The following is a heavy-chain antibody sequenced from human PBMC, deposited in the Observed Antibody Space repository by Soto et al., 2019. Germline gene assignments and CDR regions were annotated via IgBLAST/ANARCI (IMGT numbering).Heavy chain of an antibody. CDR3: ARLEGLATISYYFDF. CDR2: IYYSGST. J-gene: IGHJ4*02. V-gene: IGHV4-39*01. CDR1: GGSISSSSYY. Sequence: QLQLQESGPGLVKPSEALSLTCSVSGGSISSSSYYWGWIRQPPGKGLEWIGSIYYSGSTYYNPSLKGRVTISIDKSKNQFSRKLSSLTAADTAVYYCARLEGLATISYYFDFWGQGTLVTVSS. D-gene: IGHD3-9*01.